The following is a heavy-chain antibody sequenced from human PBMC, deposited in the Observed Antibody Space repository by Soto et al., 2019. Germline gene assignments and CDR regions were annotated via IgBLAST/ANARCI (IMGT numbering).Heavy chain of an antibody. J-gene: IGHJ4*02. V-gene: IGHV4-39*01. CDR3: ARGLDIVVVVAAIYYFDY. CDR2: IYYSGST. Sequence: SETLSLTCTVSGGSISSSSYYWGWIRQPPGKGLEWIGSIYYSGSTYYNPSLKSRVTISVDTSKNQFSLKLSSVTAADTAVYYCARGLDIVVVVAAIYYFDYWGQGTLVTVSS. CDR1: GGSISSSSYY. D-gene: IGHD2-15*01.